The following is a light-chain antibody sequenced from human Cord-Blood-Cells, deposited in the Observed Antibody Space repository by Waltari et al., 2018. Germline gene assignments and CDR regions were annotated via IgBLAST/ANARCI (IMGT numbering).Light chain of an antibody. J-gene: IGKJ1*01. V-gene: IGKV1-9*01. CDR1: QGISSY. CDR3: QQLNSWT. CDR2: AAS. Sequence: DIQITQSPSFTHAPVADSVTITCRASQGISSYLAWYQQKPGKAPKHLVYAASTLQSWVPLSFSGGGSGTEFTRTISSLQPEDFATYYCQQLNSWTFGQGTKVEIK.